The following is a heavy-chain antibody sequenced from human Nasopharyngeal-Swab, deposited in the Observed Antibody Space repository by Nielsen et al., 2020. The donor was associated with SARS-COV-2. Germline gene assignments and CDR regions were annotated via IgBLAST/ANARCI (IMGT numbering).Heavy chain of an antibody. J-gene: IGHJ4*02. CDR1: GASISSYY. Sequence: SETLSLTCTVSGASISSYYWSWIRQTPGKGLEWVAYSHYSGSTNYNPSLKSRVTMSVDTSKRQFSLMLTSVTAADTAGYYCARGFDYWGQGTLVTV. V-gene: IGHV4-59*08. CDR2: SHYSGST. CDR3: ARGFDY.